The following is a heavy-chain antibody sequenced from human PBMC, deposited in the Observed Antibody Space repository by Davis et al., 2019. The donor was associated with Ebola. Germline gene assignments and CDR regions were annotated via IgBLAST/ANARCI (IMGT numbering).Heavy chain of an antibody. D-gene: IGHD6-13*01. CDR1: GFTFSSYG. J-gene: IGHJ4*02. V-gene: IGHV3-33*08. Sequence: PGGSLRLSCAASGFTFSSYGMHWVRQAPGKGLEWVAVIWYDGSNKYYADSVKGRFTISRDNSKNTLYLQMNSLRAEDTAVYYCARDHSIAAAQGHDYWGQGTLVTVSS. CDR3: ARDHSIAAAQGHDY. CDR2: IWYDGSNK.